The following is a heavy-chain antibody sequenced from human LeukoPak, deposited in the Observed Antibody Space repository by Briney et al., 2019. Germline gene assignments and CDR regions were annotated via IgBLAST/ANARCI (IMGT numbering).Heavy chain of an antibody. V-gene: IGHV4-59*01. Sequence: SETLSLTCTVSGGSISSYYWSWIRQPPGKGLEWIGYIYYSGSTNYNPSLKSRVTISVDTSKNQFSLKLSSVTAADTAVYYCASTRIDSSGYSHDYWGQGTLVTGSS. CDR3: ASTRIDSSGYSHDY. CDR1: GGSISSYY. J-gene: IGHJ4*02. D-gene: IGHD3-22*01. CDR2: IYYSGST.